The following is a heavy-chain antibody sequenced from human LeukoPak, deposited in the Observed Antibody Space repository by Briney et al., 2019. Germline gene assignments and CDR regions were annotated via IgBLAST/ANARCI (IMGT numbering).Heavy chain of an antibody. CDR3: ARRDAHDY. CDR2: ISRSGSTI. V-gene: IGHV3-48*02. CDR1: GFTFGDYA. Sequence: PGGSLRLSCTASGFTFGDYAVNWVRQAPGKGLEWVSYISRSGSTIYYADSVKGRFTISRDNAKNSLYLQMNSLRDEDTAVYYCARRDAHDYWGQGTLVTVSS. J-gene: IGHJ4*02. D-gene: IGHD2-2*01.